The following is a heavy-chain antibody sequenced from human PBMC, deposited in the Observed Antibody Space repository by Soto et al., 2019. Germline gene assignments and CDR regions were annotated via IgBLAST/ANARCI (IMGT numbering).Heavy chain of an antibody. J-gene: IGHJ4*02. Sequence: QVQLVESGGGVVQPGRSLRLSCAASGFTFSSYAMHWVRQAPGKGLEWVAVISYDGSNKYYADSVKGRFTISRDNSKNTQYQQMNSPRAEDTAVYYCARDCDGGYPSGGGYFDYWGQGTLVTVSS. V-gene: IGHV3-30-3*01. CDR3: ARDCDGGYPSGGGYFDY. CDR2: ISYDGSNK. D-gene: IGHD5-12*01. CDR1: GFTFSSYA.